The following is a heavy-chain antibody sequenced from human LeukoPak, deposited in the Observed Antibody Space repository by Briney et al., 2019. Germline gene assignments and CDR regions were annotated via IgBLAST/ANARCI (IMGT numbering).Heavy chain of an antibody. J-gene: IGHJ4*02. D-gene: IGHD6-13*01. Sequence: KPSSNLSLSCTVTGVYIRSYYWSWLRQSPRKGLEWNGFIYYSGSTKYNPSLKSRVLISVDTYKKHLSLKLSSGTAADTAVYYCARRRPQAGPGLAFDYWGQGTLFTVSS. CDR3: ARRRPQAGPGLAFDY. V-gene: IGHV4-59*08. CDR1: GVYIRSYY. CDR2: IYYSGST.